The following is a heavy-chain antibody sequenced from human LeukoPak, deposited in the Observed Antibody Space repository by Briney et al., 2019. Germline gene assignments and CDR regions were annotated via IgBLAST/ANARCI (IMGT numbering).Heavy chain of an antibody. CDR3: ARHSPGYGSSWYGCDYCDY. V-gene: IGHV4-39*01. CDR1: VGSISSSMYY. J-gene: IGHJ4*02. CDR2: IFYGGRT. Sequence: SETLSVSCTVCVGSISSSMYYWGWVRLPAGEGLEWIGSIFYGGRTYDNPSLRSRVTISVDTSKNQFSLKLSSVTAADTAVYYCARHSPGYGSSWYGCDYCDYWGQGTLVTVSS. D-gene: IGHD6-13*01.